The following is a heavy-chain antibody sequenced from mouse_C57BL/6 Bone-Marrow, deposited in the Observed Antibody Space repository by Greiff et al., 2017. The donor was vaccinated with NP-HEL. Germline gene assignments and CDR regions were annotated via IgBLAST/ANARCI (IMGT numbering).Heavy chain of an antibody. J-gene: IGHJ2*01. CDR3: ARRGYGNYRFDY. CDR2: INPYNGGT. CDR1: GYTFTDYY. D-gene: IGHD2-10*02. Sequence: VQLQQSGPVLVKPGASVKMSCKASGYTFTDYYMNWVKQSHGKILEWIGVINPYNGGTSYNQKFKGKATLTVDKSSSTAYMELNSLTSEDSAVYYCARRGYGNYRFDYWGQGTTLTVSS. V-gene: IGHV1-19*01.